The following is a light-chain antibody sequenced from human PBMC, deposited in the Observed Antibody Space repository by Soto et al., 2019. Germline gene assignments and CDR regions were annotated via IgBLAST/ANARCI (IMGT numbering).Light chain of an antibody. CDR3: QQCSLYWA. V-gene: IGKV1-5*01. Sequence: DIQMTQSPSTLSASVGDRVTITWRASQDINSWLAWYQQTPEKAPKILIYNADTLESGVPSRFSGGGYGTEFILTSSSLQPDDFATYYWQQCSLYWAFGQGTKVDI. CDR1: QDINSW. CDR2: NAD. J-gene: IGKJ1*01.